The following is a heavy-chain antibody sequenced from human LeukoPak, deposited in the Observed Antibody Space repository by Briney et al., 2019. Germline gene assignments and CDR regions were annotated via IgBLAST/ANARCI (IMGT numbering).Heavy chain of an antibody. D-gene: IGHD4-17*01. CDR2: IIPILGIA. CDR1: GGTFSSYA. V-gene: IGHV1-69*04. J-gene: IGHJ4*02. CDR3: ARHTVGYYFDY. Sequence: SVKVSCKASGGTFSSYAISWVRRAPGQGLEWMGRIIPILGIANYAQKFQGRVTITADKSTSTAYMELSSLRSEDTAVYYCARHTVGYYFDYWGQGTLVTVSS.